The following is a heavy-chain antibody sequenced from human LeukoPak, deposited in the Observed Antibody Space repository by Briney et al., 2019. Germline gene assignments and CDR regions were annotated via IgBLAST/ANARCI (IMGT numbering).Heavy chain of an antibody. V-gene: IGHV1-18*01. CDR2: ISAYNGNT. CDR3: ARGSTTGLYYFDY. J-gene: IGHJ4*02. Sequence: ASVKVSCKASGGTFSNYAIGWVRQAPGQGLEWMGWISAYNGNTNYAQKLQGRVTMTTDTSTSTAYMELRSLRSDDTAVYYRARGSTTGLYYFDYWGQGTLVTVSS. CDR1: GGTFSNYA. D-gene: IGHD1-1*01.